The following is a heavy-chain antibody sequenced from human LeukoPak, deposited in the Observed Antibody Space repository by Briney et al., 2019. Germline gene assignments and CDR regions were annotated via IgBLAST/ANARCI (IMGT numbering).Heavy chain of an antibody. CDR3: AKDIGIGGSSSRHFDY. D-gene: IGHD6-6*01. CDR1: GFTFDDYA. Sequence: QPGRSLRLSCAASGFTFDDYAMHWARQAPGKGLEWVSGISWNSGSIGYADSVKGRFTISRDNAKNSLYLQMNSLRAEDTALYYCAKDIGIGGSSSRHFDYWGQGTLVTVSS. J-gene: IGHJ4*02. CDR2: ISWNSGSI. V-gene: IGHV3-9*01.